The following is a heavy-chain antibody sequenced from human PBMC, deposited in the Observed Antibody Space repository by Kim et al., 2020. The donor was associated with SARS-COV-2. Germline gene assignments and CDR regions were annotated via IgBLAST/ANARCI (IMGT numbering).Heavy chain of an antibody. CDR1: GGSISSYY. CDR2: IYYSGST. Sequence: SETLSLTCTVSGGSISSYYWSWIRQPPGKGLEWVGYIYYSGSTNYNPSLKSRVTISVDTSKNQFSLKLSSVTAADTAVYYFARETGSDWTDYYYYYGMDVWGQGTTVTVAS. D-gene: IGHD2-21*02. J-gene: IGHJ6*02. V-gene: IGHV4-59*01. CDR3: ARETGSDWTDYYYYYGMDV.